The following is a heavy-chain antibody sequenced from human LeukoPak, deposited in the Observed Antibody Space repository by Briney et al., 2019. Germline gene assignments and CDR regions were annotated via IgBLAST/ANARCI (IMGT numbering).Heavy chain of an antibody. CDR3: TQHLDGQLWIFDY. CDR2: ISPNSGGT. D-gene: IGHD5-18*01. CDR1: GYTFTGYY. V-gene: IGHV1-2*02. J-gene: IGHJ4*02. Sequence: ASVKVSCKASGYTFTGYYMHWVRQAPGQGLEWMGWISPNSGGTNSAQKFQGRVSMTRDTSISTAYMELRRLRSDDTAVYYCTQHLDGQLWIFDYWGQGTVVTVSS.